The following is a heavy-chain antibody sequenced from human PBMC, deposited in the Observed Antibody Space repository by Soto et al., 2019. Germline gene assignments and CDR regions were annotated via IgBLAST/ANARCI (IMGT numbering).Heavy chain of an antibody. Sequence: SETLSLTCTVSGGSISSSSYYWGWIRQPPGKGLEWIGSIYYSGDTHYNPSLKSRVTISVDTSKNQFSLKLRSVTAADTAVYYCARHGYYGYFDYWGQGTLVTVS. CDR1: GGSISSSSYY. CDR3: ARHGYYGYFDY. CDR2: IYYSGDT. J-gene: IGHJ4*02. D-gene: IGHD3-10*01. V-gene: IGHV4-39*01.